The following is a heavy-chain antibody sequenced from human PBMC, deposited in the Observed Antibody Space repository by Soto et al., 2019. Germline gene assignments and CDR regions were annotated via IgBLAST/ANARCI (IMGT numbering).Heavy chain of an antibody. V-gene: IGHV1-69*06. Sequence: QVQLVQSGAEVKKPGSSVKVSCKVSGDTFSTYSISWVRQAPGQGLEWLGGIIPILGTPSYAQWFQDRVTITADKSTSTAYMEVSSLRSEDTAVYYCARERSRYDRSGYYRPDYWGQGTLVTVSS. CDR1: GDTFSTYS. D-gene: IGHD3-22*01. CDR2: IIPILGTP. J-gene: IGHJ4*02. CDR3: ARERSRYDRSGYYRPDY.